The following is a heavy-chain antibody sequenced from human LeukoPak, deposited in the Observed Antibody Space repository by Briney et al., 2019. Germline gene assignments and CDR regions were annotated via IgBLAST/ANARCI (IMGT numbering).Heavy chain of an antibody. CDR3: AREPFTHIVVVPGGWFDP. V-gene: IGHV1-69*04. J-gene: IGHJ5*02. D-gene: IGHD2-2*01. CDR2: IIPILGTA. Sequence: ASVKVSCKASGGTFSSYAISWVRQAPGQGLEWMGRIIPILGTANYAQKFQGRVTITADKSTSTAYMELSSLRSEDTAVYYCAREPFTHIVVVPGGWFDPWGQGTLVTVSS. CDR1: GGTFSSYA.